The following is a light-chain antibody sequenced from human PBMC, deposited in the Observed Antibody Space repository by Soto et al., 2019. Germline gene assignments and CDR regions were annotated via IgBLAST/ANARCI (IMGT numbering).Light chain of an antibody. CDR2: DVS. J-gene: IGLJ1*01. V-gene: IGLV2-11*01. Sequence: QSALTQPRSVSGSPGKSVTISCTGTSSDVGRYNFVSWYQQHPGKAPRLIIYDVSKRSSGVPDRFSGSKSGNTASLTISGLQAEDEADYYCCSYADTFYVFGTGTKVTVL. CDR1: SSDVGRYNF. CDR3: CSYADTFYV.